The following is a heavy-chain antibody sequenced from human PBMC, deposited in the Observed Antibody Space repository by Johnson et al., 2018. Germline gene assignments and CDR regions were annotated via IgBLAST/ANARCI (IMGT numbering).Heavy chain of an antibody. CDR2: IWYDGSNK. CDR3: ARDKGGAAAAYYYYYGMDV. CDR1: GFTFSSYG. D-gene: IGHD6-13*01. V-gene: IGHV3-33*01. J-gene: IGHJ6*02. Sequence: VQLVESGGGVVQPGRSLRLSCAASGFTFSSYGMHWVRQAPGKGLEWVAVIWYDGSNKYYADSVKGRFTISRDNSKNTLYLQMNSLRAEDTAVYYCARDKGGAAAAYYYYYGMDVWGQGTTVTVSS.